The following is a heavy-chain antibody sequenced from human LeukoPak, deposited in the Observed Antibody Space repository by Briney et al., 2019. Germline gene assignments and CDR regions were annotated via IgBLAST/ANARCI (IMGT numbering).Heavy chain of an antibody. D-gene: IGHD5-24*01. CDR3: ARQLDY. CDR2: IYTSGST. J-gene: IGHJ4*02. Sequence: KPSQTLSLTCTVSGGSISSGSYYWSWIRQPAGKGLEWIGRIYTSGSTNYNPSLKSRVTISFDTSKNQLSLEMTSVTAADTAVYYCARQLDYWGQGTLVTVSS. V-gene: IGHV4-61*02. CDR1: GGSISSGSYY.